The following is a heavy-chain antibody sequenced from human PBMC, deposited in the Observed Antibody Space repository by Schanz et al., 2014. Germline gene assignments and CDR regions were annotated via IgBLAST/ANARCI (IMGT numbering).Heavy chain of an antibody. J-gene: IGHJ5*02. CDR3: TRRGVYDTSFSFDP. D-gene: IGHD3-9*01. CDR1: GDTFDNFG. CDR2: INPSGGST. V-gene: IGHV1-46*02. Sequence: QVQLVQSGAEVKKPGSSVKVSCKATGDTFDNFGISWVRQAPGQGLEWMGVINPSGGSTIYAQKFQGRVTMTRDTSTSTVYMELSSLRSEDTAVYYCTRRGVYDTSFSFDPWGQGTLVTVSS.